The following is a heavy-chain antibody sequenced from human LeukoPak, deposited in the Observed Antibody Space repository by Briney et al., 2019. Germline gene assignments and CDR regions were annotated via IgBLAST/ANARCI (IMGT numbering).Heavy chain of an antibody. CDR3: AREDPQTTVPEGMDV. J-gene: IGHJ6*02. CDR2: IYYSGAT. D-gene: IGHD4-17*01. Sequence: SETLSLTCTVSGGSISYYYWSWIRQSPGKGLEWIGYIYYSGATNYNPSLKSRVTISVDTSKNQFSLQLRSVTAADTAVYYCAREDPQTTVPEGMDVWGQGTTVTVSS. V-gene: IGHV4-59*01. CDR1: GGSISYYY.